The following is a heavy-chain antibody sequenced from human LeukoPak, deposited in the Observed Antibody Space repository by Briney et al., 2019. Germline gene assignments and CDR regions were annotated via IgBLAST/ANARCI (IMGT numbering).Heavy chain of an antibody. CDR3: ARAAPGYWLDY. J-gene: IGHJ4*02. D-gene: IGHD2-8*02. V-gene: IGHV1-18*01. CDR1: GYTFTSYG. CDR2: ISAYNGNT. Sequence: ASVKVSFKASGYTFTSYGISWVRQAPGQGPEGMGWISAYNGNTNYAQKLQGRVTMTTDTSTSTAYMELRSLRSDDTAVYYCARAAPGYWLDYWGQGTLVTVSS.